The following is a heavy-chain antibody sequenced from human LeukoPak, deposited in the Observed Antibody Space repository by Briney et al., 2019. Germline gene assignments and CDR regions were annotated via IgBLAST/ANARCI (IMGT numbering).Heavy chain of an antibody. D-gene: IGHD6-19*01. CDR2: INPNSGGT. J-gene: IGHJ4*02. Sequence: GASVKVSCKASGYTFTVYYMHWVRQAPGQGLEWMGWINPNSGGTNYAQKFQGRVTMTRDTSISTAYMELSRLRPDDTAVYYCARGPPLRIAVAGYFDYWGQGTLVTVSS. V-gene: IGHV1-2*02. CDR3: ARGPPLRIAVAGYFDY. CDR1: GYTFTVYY.